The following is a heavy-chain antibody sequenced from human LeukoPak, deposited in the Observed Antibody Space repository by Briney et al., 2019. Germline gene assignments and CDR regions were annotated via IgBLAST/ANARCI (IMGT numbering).Heavy chain of an antibody. J-gene: IGHJ6*03. V-gene: IGHV1-2*02. CDR2: INPNSGGT. CDR1: GYTFTGYY. D-gene: IGHD3-10*01. Sequence: GASVKVSCKASGYTFTGYYMHWVRQAPGQGLEWMGWINPNSGGTNYAQKFQGRVTMTRDTSISTAYMELSSLRSEDTAVYYCAHSGTSANRGVINYMDVWGKGTTVTVSS. CDR3: AHSGTSANRGVINYMDV.